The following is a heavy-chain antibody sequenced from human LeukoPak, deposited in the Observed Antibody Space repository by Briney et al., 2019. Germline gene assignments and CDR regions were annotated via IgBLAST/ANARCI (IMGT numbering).Heavy chain of an antibody. CDR3: AKDFITIFGVVPPYYMDV. Sequence: HPGGSLRLSCAASGFTFSSYAMSWVRQAPGKGLEWVSAISGSGGSTYYADSVKGRFTISRDNSKNTLYLQMNSLRAEDTAVYYCAKDFITIFGVVPPYYMDVWGKGTTVTVS. D-gene: IGHD3-3*01. J-gene: IGHJ6*03. CDR1: GFTFSSYA. CDR2: ISGSGGST. V-gene: IGHV3-23*01.